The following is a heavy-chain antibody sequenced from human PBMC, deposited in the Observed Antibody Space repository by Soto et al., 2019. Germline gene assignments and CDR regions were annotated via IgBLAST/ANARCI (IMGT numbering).Heavy chain of an antibody. Sequence: EVQLLESGGGLVQPGGSLRLSCAASGFTFSIFAMSWVRQAPGKGLEWVSSIGGGDHDRYYTDSVRGRFTISRDNSKNTVFLQMNSLRAEDTAIYYCVRGSQDSYPGSRIFDFWGRGTLVTVSS. CDR2: IGGGDHDR. J-gene: IGHJ4*02. D-gene: IGHD3-10*01. CDR3: VRGSQDSYPGSRIFDF. V-gene: IGHV3-23*01. CDR1: GFTFSIFA.